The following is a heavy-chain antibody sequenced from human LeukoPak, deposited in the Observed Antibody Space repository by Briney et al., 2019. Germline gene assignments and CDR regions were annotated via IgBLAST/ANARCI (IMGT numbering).Heavy chain of an antibody. CDR1: AFTLTDNS. Sequence: GGPLRLARAASAFTLTDNSTTCVRHAQGEGLGWVSAIGATGYRTYYADSGKGRFTLSRDPSTNTLYMQVNVLRADDTAVSFCAKLTGGPNAQDGFDSWGQGTMVAVS. D-gene: IGHD2-15*01. CDR2: IGATGYRT. J-gene: IGHJ3*02. V-gene: IGHV3-23*01. CDR3: AKLTGGPNAQDGFDS.